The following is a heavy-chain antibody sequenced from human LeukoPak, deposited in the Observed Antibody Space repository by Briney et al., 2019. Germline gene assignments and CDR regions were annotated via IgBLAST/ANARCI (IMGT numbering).Heavy chain of an antibody. J-gene: IGHJ6*04. Sequence: GRSLRLSCAASGFTFSSYGMHWVRQAPGKGLEWVAVISYDGSNKYYADSVKGRFTISRDNSKNTLYLQMNSLRAEDTAVYYCARDLSIGESYGMDVWGKGTTVTVSS. D-gene: IGHD3-10*01. CDR2: ISYDGSNK. CDR3: ARDLSIGESYGMDV. V-gene: IGHV3-30*03. CDR1: GFTFSSYG.